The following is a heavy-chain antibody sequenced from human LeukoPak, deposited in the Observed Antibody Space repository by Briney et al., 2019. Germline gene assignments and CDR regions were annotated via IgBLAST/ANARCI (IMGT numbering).Heavy chain of an antibody. Sequence: SETLSLTRTVSGGSISPYYWSWIRQPPGKGLEWIGYIYYSGSTNYSPSLKSRVTVSLDTSKNQFSLKLTSVTAADTAVYYCARSTWLLDKWGQGTLVTVSS. J-gene: IGHJ4*02. CDR3: ARSTWLLDK. CDR1: GGSISPYY. V-gene: IGHV4-59*01. CDR2: IYYSGST. D-gene: IGHD5-12*01.